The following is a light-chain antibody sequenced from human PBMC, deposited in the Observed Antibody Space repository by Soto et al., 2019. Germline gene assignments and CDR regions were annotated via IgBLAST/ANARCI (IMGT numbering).Light chain of an antibody. CDR3: AAWDDSLNALL. Sequence: QSVLTQPPSASGTAGQRVTISCSGRGSNIGTNSVNWYQQTPGSAPKLLIYDTHQRPSGVPDRFSASKSGTSASLAISGLQFEDEADYYCAAWDDSLNALLFGGGTKLTVL. V-gene: IGLV1-44*01. CDR1: GSNIGTNS. J-gene: IGLJ3*02. CDR2: DTH.